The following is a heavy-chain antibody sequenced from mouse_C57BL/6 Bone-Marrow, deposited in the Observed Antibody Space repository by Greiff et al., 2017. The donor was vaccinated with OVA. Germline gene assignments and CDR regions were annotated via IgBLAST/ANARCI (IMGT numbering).Heavy chain of an antibody. V-gene: IGHV14-3*01. D-gene: IGHD4-1*01. J-gene: IGHJ1*03. Sequence: EVKLQESVAELVRPGASVKLSCTASGFNIKNTYMHWVKQRPEQGLEWIGRIDPANGNTKYAPKFQGKASITADTSSNTAYLQLSSLTSEDTAIYSCARANWDGDWYFDVWGTGTTVTVSS. CDR1: GFNIKNTY. CDR3: ARANWDGDWYFDV. CDR2: IDPANGNT.